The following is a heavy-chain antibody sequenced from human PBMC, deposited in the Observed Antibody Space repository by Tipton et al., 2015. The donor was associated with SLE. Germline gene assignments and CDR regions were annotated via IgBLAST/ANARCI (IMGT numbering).Heavy chain of an antibody. CDR2: ISWDGGST. V-gene: IGHV3-43*01. CDR3: AKDIKASHYYYYGMDV. J-gene: IGHJ6*02. CDR1: GFTFDDYT. D-gene: IGHD2-21*01. Sequence: GSLRLSCAASGFTFDDYTMHWVRQAPGKGLEWVSLISWDGGSTYYADSVKGRFTISRDNSKNSLYLQMNSLRTEDTALYYCAKDIKASHYYYYGMDVWGQGTTVTVSS.